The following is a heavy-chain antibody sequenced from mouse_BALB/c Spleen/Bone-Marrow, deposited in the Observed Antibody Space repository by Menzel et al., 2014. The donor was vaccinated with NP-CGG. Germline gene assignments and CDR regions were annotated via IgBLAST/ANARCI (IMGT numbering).Heavy chain of an antibody. Sequence: VNVVESGAELVRPGSSVKISCKASGYAFSSYWLNWVKQRPGQGLEWIGQIYPGDGDTNYNGKFKGKATLTADKSSSTDYMQLSSLTAEDSAVYFCAGNSGAMDYWGQGTSVTVSS. CDR3: AGNSGAMDY. D-gene: IGHD3-1*01. CDR2: IYPGDGDT. CDR1: GYAFSSYW. J-gene: IGHJ4*01. V-gene: IGHV1-80*01.